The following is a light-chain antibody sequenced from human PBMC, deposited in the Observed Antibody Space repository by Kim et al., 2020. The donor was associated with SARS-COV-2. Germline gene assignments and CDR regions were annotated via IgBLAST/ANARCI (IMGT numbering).Light chain of an antibody. CDR2: EAT. Sequence: QSALTQPASVSGSPGQSLTISCNGTSGDVGSYDLVSWYQQHPGKAPKLMIYEATLRPSGISNRFSGSKSGNTAYLTISGLQAEDEADYYCCSYAGSTTNYGFGTGTKVTVL. CDR1: SGDVGSYDL. CDR3: CSYAGSTTNYG. J-gene: IGLJ1*01. V-gene: IGLV2-23*01.